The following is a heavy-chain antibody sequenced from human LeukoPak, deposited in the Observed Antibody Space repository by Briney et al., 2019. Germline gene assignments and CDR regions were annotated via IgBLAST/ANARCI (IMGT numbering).Heavy chain of an antibody. CDR1: GFTFSSYS. Sequence: PGGSLRLSCAASGFTFSSYSMNWVRQAPGKGLEWVSYISSSSSTIYYTDPVKGRFTISRDNAKNSLYLQMNSLRAEDTAVYYCARYDSSGPDYWGQGTLVTVSS. D-gene: IGHD3-22*01. CDR2: ISSSSSTI. J-gene: IGHJ4*02. V-gene: IGHV3-48*01. CDR3: ARYDSSGPDY.